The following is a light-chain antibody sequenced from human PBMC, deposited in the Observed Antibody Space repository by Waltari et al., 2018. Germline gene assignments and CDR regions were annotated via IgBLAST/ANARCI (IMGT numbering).Light chain of an antibody. CDR2: DAS. J-gene: IGKJ4*01. CDR1: PVVSSS. CDR3: QQRNNWPTT. V-gene: IGKV3-11*01. Sequence: EIVLTQSPATLSLSPGERATLPCRASPVVSSSLARYQQKPSQAPRLLTFDASNRATGIPARFSGSGSGTDFTLTISSLEPEEFAVYYCQQRNNWPTTFGGGTKVEIK.